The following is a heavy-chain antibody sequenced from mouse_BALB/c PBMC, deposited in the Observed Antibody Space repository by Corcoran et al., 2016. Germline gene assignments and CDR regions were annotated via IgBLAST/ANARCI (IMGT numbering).Heavy chain of an antibody. CDR2: INPYNGAT. D-gene: IGHD2-12*01. V-gene: IGHV1-39*01. Sequence: EVQLQQSGPELVKPGASMKISCKASGYSFTGYTMNWVKQSHGKNLEWIGLINPYNGATSYNQKFKGKATFTVDTSSSTAYMQFNSLTSEDSAVYYCARATLRYYAMDYWGQGTSVTVSS. J-gene: IGHJ4*01. CDR3: ARATLRYYAMDY. CDR1: GYSFTGYT.